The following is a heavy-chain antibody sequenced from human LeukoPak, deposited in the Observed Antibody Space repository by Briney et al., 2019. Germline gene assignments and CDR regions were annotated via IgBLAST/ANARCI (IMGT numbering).Heavy chain of an antibody. CDR3: AREGYDSILFDY. D-gene: IGHD5-12*01. CDR2: IYHSGST. J-gene: IGHJ4*02. Sequence: SETLSLTCTVSGYSISSGYYWGWIRQPPGKGLEWIGSIYHSGSTYYNPSLKSRVTISVDTSKNQFSLKLSSVTAADTAVYYCAREGYDSILFDYWGQGTLVTASS. V-gene: IGHV4-38-2*02. CDR1: GYSISSGYY.